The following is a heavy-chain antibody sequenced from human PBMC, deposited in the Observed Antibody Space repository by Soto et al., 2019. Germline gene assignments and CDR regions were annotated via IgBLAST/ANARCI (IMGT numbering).Heavy chain of an antibody. CDR2: IYHSGST. D-gene: IGHD6-19*01. J-gene: IGHJ4*02. Sequence: PSETLSLTCAVPGGSISSSNWWSWVRQPPGKGLEWIGEIYHSGSTNYNPSLKSRVTIPVDKSKNQFSLKLSSVTAADTAVYYCARDSSGWYYFDYWGQGTLVTVSS. CDR3: ARDSSGWYYFDY. CDR1: GGSISSSNW. V-gene: IGHV4-4*02.